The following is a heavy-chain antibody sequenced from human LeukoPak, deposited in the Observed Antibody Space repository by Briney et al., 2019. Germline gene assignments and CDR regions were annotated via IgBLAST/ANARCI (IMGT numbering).Heavy chain of an antibody. CDR3: VRDRGTYRPIDY. CDR2: ISYTGTYI. J-gene: IGHJ4*02. V-gene: IGHV3-21*04. D-gene: IGHD1-26*01. CDR1: QFTFNKFG. Sequence: KPGGSLRLSCATSQFTFNKFGMTWVRQAPGKGLEWVSSISYTGTYIYYADSVKGRFTISRDNAQNSLYLQMNSLRAEDTAIYYCVRDRGTYRPIDYWGQGTLVTVSS.